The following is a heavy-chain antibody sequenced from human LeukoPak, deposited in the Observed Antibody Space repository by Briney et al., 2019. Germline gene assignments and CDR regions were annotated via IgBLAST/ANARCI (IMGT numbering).Heavy chain of an antibody. Sequence: GASVKVSCKASGYTFTSYGISWVRQAPGQGLEWMGWISAYNGNTNYAQKLQGRVTMTTDTSTSTAYMEPRSLRSDDTAVYYCARELGSAYYDFWSGYYSLPGLSFDPWGQGTLVTVSS. V-gene: IGHV1-18*01. CDR1: GYTFTSYG. CDR3: ARELGSAYYDFWSGYYSLPGLSFDP. J-gene: IGHJ5*02. CDR2: ISAYNGNT. D-gene: IGHD3-3*01.